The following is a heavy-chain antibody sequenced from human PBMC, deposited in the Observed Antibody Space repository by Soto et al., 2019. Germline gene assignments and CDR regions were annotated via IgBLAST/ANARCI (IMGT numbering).Heavy chain of an antibody. CDR1: GGSISSYY. Sequence: SETLSLTCTVSGGSISSYYWSWIRQPPGKGLYFIGFIYYSGSTNYNPSLKSRVTISVDTSKNQFSLKLSSVTAADTAVYYCARETVDDSSGYYPNDAFDIWGQGTMVTVSS. CDR2: IYYSGST. CDR3: ARETVDDSSGYYPNDAFDI. V-gene: IGHV4-59*01. J-gene: IGHJ3*02. D-gene: IGHD3-22*01.